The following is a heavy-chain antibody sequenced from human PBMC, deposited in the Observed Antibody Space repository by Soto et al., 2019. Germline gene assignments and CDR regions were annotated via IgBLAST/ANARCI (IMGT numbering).Heavy chain of an antibody. Sequence: GSLRLSCAASGFTFSTYAMSWVRQAPGKGLEWVSTISGSADSTYYADSVKSRFTISRDNSKSTLYLQMNSLRAEDTAVYYCTKGVDAQSCSTFSCLFYFDCWGQGTLVTVSS. CDR3: TKGVDAQSCSTFSCLFYFDC. D-gene: IGHD2-2*01. V-gene: IGHV3-23*01. CDR1: GFTFSTYA. J-gene: IGHJ4*02. CDR2: ISGSADST.